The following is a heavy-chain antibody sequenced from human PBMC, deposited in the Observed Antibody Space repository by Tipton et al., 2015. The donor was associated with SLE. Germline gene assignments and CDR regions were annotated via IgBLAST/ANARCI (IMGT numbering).Heavy chain of an antibody. CDR1: GGSISSYY. D-gene: IGHD6-19*01. CDR3: ASVPYSSGWFYLDY. Sequence: TLSLTCTVSGGSISSYYWSWIRQPAGKGLEWIGRIYTSGSTNYNPSLKSRVTMSVDTSKNQFSLKLSSVTAADTAVYYCASVPYSSGWFYLDYWGQGTLVTVSS. CDR2: IYTSGST. V-gene: IGHV4-4*07. J-gene: IGHJ4*02.